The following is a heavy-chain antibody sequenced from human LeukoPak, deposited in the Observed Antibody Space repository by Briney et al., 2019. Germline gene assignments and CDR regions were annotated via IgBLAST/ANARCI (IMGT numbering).Heavy chain of an antibody. CDR2: IYYSGST. J-gene: IGHJ5*02. CDR1: GGSISSYY. CDR3: ASQYYYGSGSYYNVLPSWFDP. D-gene: IGHD3-10*01. V-gene: IGHV4-59*08. Sequence: SETLSLTCTVSGGSISSYYWSWIRQPPGKGLEWIGYIYYSGSTNYNPSLKSRVTISVDTSKNQFSLKLSSVTAADTAVYYCASQYYYGSGSYYNVLPSWFDPWGQGTLVTVSS.